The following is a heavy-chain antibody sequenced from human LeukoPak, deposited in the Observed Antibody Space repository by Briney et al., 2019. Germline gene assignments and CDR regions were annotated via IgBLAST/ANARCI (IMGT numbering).Heavy chain of an antibody. CDR2: ISSSSSYI. CDR1: GFTFSSYS. V-gene: IGHV3-21*01. D-gene: IGHD1-26*01. Sequence: GSLRLSCAASGFTFSSYSMNWVRQAPGKGLEWVSSISSSSSYIYYADSVKGRFTISRDNAKNSLYLQMNSLRAEDTAVYYCARGVGAEYYFDYWGQGTLVTVSS. CDR3: ARGVGAEYYFDY. J-gene: IGHJ4*02.